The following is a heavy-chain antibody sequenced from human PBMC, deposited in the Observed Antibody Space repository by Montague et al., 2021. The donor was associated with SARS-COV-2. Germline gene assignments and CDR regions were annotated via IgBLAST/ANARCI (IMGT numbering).Heavy chain of an antibody. CDR2: FYYAGGT. J-gene: IGHJ4*02. D-gene: IGHD4-17*01. CDR1: GGSVSRISSH. CDR3: ARLYGSSFDY. V-gene: IGHV4-39*01. Sequence: SETLSLTCTVSGGSVSRISSHWGWIRQPPGKGLEYIGSFYYAGGTQYTPSLKSRVTISVDTSNDQFSLKMNSVTAADTAVYFCARLYGSSFDYWGQGTLATVSS.